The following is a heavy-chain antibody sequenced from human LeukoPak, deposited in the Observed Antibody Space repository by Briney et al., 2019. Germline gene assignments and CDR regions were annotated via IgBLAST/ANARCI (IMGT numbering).Heavy chain of an antibody. Sequence: ASVKVSCKASGYTFTGYFIHWVRQAPGQGLEWMGWMNPNSGNTGYAQKFQGRVTITTDTSISTAHMELSSLRSEDTAVYYCAREGLDSWGQGTLVTVSS. CDR3: AREGLDS. V-gene: IGHV1-8*03. J-gene: IGHJ5*01. CDR1: GYTFTGYF. CDR2: MNPNSGNT.